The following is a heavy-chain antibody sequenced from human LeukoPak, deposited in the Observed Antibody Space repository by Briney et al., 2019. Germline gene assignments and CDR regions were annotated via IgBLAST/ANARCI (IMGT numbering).Heavy chain of an antibody. J-gene: IGHJ3*02. D-gene: IGHD1-14*01. CDR3: ASKATEAFDI. Sequence: ASVKVSCKASGGTFSRYAISWVRQGPGQGLEWMGGITPMFGTANYAQKFQGRVTITTDESTSTAYMELSSLRSEDTAVYYCASKATEAFDIWGQGTMVTVSS. CDR1: GGTFSRYA. V-gene: IGHV1-69*05. CDR2: ITPMFGTA.